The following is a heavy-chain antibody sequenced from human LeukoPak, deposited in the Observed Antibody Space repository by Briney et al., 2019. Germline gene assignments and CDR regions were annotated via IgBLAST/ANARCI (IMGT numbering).Heavy chain of an antibody. CDR3: ARARTTRAYNWFDP. CDR1: GGSISSGSYY. CDR2: IYTSGST. Sequence: SETLSLTCTVSGGSISSGSYYWSWIRQPAGKGLEWIGRIYTSGSTNHNPSLKSRVTISVDTSKNQFSLKLSSVTAADTAVYYCARARTTRAYNWFDPWGQGTLVTVSS. V-gene: IGHV4-61*02. D-gene: IGHD1-1*01. J-gene: IGHJ5*02.